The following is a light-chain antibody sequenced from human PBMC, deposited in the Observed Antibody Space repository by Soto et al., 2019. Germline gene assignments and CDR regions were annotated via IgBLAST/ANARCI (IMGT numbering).Light chain of an antibody. Sequence: EIVMTQSPATLSVSPGDRATLSCRASQSVSSNLAWYQQKPGQAPRLLIYGASTRATGIPARFSGSGSGTEFTLTISILQSEDFAFYFCQQYNNWPPFTFGQGTKLEIK. CDR2: GAS. J-gene: IGKJ2*01. V-gene: IGKV3-15*01. CDR3: QQYNNWPPFT. CDR1: QSVSSN.